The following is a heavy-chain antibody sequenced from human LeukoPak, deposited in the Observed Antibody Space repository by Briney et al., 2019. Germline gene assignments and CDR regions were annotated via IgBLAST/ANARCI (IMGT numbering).Heavy chain of an antibody. CDR3: ARVRSGDFDY. CDR1: GGSISSYY. J-gene: IGHJ4*02. Sequence: SETLSLTCIVYGGSISSYYWSWIRQPPGKGLEWIGYIYYSGSTNYNPSLKSRVTISVDTSKNQFSLKLSSVTAADTAVYYCARVRSGDFDYWGQGTLVTVSS. CDR2: IYYSGST. V-gene: IGHV4-59*01. D-gene: IGHD1-26*01.